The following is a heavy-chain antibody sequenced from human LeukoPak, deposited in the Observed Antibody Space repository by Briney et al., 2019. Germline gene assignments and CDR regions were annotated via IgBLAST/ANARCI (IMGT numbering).Heavy chain of an antibody. Sequence: AGGSLRLSCAVSGLRFGSFWMRWVRQAPGKGLEWVADINQDGSEKYFVDSVRGRFTISRDNSKNSLHLQVNTLRAEDTAVYYCARERDGRFFDYWGQGTLVTVSS. J-gene: IGHJ4*02. CDR1: GLRFGSFW. CDR3: ARERDGRFFDY. V-gene: IGHV3-7*01. CDR2: INQDGSEK. D-gene: IGHD5-24*01.